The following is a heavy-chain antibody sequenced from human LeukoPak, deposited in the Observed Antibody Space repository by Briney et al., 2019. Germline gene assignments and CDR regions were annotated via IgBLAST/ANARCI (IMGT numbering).Heavy chain of an antibody. Sequence: GGSLTLSCTGSLFMFEDYSIHWLRQVPAGGLEWVSGDSWNRDYIAYADSLKGRFTISRDNDKNIVYLQMDSLSVDDMGSYYCAATSGWYDSYFAYWGQGLQVTVSS. CDR1: LFMFEDYS. D-gene: IGHD6-19*01. J-gene: IGHJ4*02. CDR3: AATSGWYDSYFAY. V-gene: IGHV3-9*03. CDR2: DSWNRDYI.